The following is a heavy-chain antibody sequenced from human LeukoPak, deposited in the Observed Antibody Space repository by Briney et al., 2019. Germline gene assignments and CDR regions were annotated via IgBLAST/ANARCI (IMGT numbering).Heavy chain of an antibody. CDR2: INSDGSST. J-gene: IGHJ4*02. Sequence: PWGSLRLSCAASGFTFSSYWMHWVRQAPGKGLVWVSRINSDGSSTSYADSVKGRFTISRDNAKNTLYLRMNSLRAEDTAVYYCARDQAVIVPLDYWGQGTLVTVSS. CDR1: GFTFSSYW. V-gene: IGHV3-74*01. D-gene: IGHD1-26*01. CDR3: ARDQAVIVPLDY.